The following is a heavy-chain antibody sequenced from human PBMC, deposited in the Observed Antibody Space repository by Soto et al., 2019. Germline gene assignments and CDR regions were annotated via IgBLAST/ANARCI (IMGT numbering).Heavy chain of an antibody. CDR3: ARGGSQRHYYQAMDV. Sequence: QVQLVQSGAEVKQPGASVKVSSKASGYTFTGYYIHWVRQAPGQGLEWVGWINPNTGGTNYAQKFQGWVTMTRDTSIYTAYMELSTLKSDDTAAYYCARGGSQRHYYQAMDVWGQGTTVTVSS. J-gene: IGHJ6*02. D-gene: IGHD1-1*01. CDR1: GYTFTGYY. CDR2: INPNTGGT. V-gene: IGHV1-2*04.